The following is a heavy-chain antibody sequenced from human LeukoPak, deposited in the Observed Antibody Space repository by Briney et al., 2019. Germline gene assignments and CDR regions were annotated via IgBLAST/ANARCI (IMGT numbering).Heavy chain of an antibody. CDR2: ISSSGSTI. CDR1: GFTFSSYE. D-gene: IGHD3-22*01. CDR3: ARGARYDSSGYPSSY. V-gene: IGHV3-48*03. Sequence: GGSLRLSCAASGFTFSSYEMNWVRQAPGKGLEWVSYISSSGSTIYYADSVKGRFTISRDNAKNSLYLQMNSLRAEDTAVYYCARGARYDSSGYPSSYWGQGTLVTVSS. J-gene: IGHJ4*02.